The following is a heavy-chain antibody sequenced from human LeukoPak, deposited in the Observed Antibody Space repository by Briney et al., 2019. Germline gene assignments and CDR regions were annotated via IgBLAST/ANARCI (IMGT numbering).Heavy chain of an antibody. D-gene: IGHD4-17*01. Sequence: SETLSLTCAVYGGSFSGYYWSWIRQPPGKGLEWIGEINHSGSTNYNPSLKSRVTISVDTSKNQFSLKLSSVTAADAAVYYCAGFAPITATKAPPTVDWFDPWGQGTLVTVSS. J-gene: IGHJ5*02. V-gene: IGHV4-34*01. CDR3: AGFAPITATKAPPTVDWFDP. CDR2: INHSGST. CDR1: GGSFSGYY.